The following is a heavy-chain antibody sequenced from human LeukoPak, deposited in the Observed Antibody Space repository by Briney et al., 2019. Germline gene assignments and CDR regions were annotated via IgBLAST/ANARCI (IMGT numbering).Heavy chain of an antibody. V-gene: IGHV4-34*01. J-gene: IGHJ4*02. Sequence: PSETLSLTCAVYGGSFSGYYWSWIRQPPGKGLEWIGEINHSGSTNYNPSLKSRVTISVDTSKNQFSLKLSSVTAADTAVYYCARYYVWGSYRYFDYWGQGTLVTVSS. CDR2: INHSGST. D-gene: IGHD3-16*02. CDR1: GGSFSGYY. CDR3: ARYYVWGSYRYFDY.